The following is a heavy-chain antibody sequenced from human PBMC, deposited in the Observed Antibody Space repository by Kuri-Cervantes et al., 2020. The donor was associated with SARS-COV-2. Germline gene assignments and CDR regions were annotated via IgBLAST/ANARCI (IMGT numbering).Heavy chain of an antibody. CDR2: ISYDGSNK. Sequence: GGSLRLSCAASGFTFSSYWMSWVRQAPGKGLEWVAVISYDGSNKYYADSVKGRFTISRDNSKNTLYLQMNSLRAEDTAVYYCAREYSSPSGFDYWGQGTLVTVSS. D-gene: IGHD6-6*01. V-gene: IGHV3-30-3*01. CDR1: GFTFSSYW. J-gene: IGHJ4*02. CDR3: AREYSSPSGFDY.